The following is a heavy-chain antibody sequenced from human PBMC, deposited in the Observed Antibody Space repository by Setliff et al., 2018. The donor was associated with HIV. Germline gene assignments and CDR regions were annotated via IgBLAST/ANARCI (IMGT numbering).Heavy chain of an antibody. J-gene: IGHJ4*02. CDR3: VKMVLAGTYLDY. D-gene: IGHD6-19*01. Sequence: GGSLRLSCAASGFTFSTYAMSWVRQAPGRGLEWVSAISATTGDTYYADSVKGRFTISRDNSKNTLYLQMNSLRAEDTALYYCVKMVLAGTYLDYWGQGTLVTVS. CDR2: ISATTGDT. V-gene: IGHV3-23*01. CDR1: GFTFSTYA.